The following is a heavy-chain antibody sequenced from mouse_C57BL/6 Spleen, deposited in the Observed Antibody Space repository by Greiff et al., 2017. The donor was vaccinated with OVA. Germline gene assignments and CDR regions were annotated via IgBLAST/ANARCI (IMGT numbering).Heavy chain of an antibody. Sequence: EVKVVESGGGLVKPGGSLKLSCAASGFTFSDYGMHWVRQAPEKGLEWVAYISSGSSTIYYADTVKGRFTISRDNAKNTLFLQMTSLRSEDTAMYYCARRENYDYDAGAPYAMDYWGQGTSVTVSS. CDR1: GFTFSDYG. CDR2: ISSGSSTI. D-gene: IGHD2-4*01. V-gene: IGHV5-17*01. CDR3: ARRENYDYDAGAPYAMDY. J-gene: IGHJ4*01.